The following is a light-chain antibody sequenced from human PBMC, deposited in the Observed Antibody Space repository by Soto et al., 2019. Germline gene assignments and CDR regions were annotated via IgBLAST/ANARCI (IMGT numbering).Light chain of an antibody. J-gene: IGKJ3*01. Sequence: EIVLTQSPGTLSLSPGERATLSCRASQSVSSSYLAWYQQKPGQAPRLLIYGASSRATGIPDRFSGSGSGTDFTLPSSRLELEDFAVYYCQQYGSSPLFTFGPGTKVDIK. CDR2: GAS. CDR1: QSVSSSY. CDR3: QQYGSSPLFT. V-gene: IGKV3-20*01.